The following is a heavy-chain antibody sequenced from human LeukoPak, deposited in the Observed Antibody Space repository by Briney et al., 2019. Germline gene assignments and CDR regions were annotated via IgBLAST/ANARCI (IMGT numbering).Heavy chain of an antibody. CDR1: GFNFSTYW. Sequence: GGSLRLSCTASGFNFSTYWMTWVRQVPGKGLEWVANIKEDGSEIYYVDAVKGRFSISRDNAKNSLYLQMNSLRAEDTAVYYCARGAKGFDYWGQGTLVTVSS. D-gene: IGHD4/OR15-4a*01. CDR3: ARGAKGFDY. CDR2: IKEDGSEI. V-gene: IGHV3-7*04. J-gene: IGHJ4*02.